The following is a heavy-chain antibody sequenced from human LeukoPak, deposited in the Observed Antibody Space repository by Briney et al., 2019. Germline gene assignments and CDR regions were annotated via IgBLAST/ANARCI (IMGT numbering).Heavy chain of an antibody. J-gene: IGHJ4*02. CDR1: GGSISSSYS. D-gene: IGHD6-19*01. V-gene: IGHV4-39*07. Sequence: SETLSLTCTVSGGSISSSYSWGWIRQPPGQGLEWIGNIYYSGSTYYNSSLKSRVTISVDTSKNQFSLKLSSVTAADTAVYYCASSSGGAQSYFDYWGQGTLVTVSS. CDR2: IYYSGST. CDR3: ASSSGGAQSYFDY.